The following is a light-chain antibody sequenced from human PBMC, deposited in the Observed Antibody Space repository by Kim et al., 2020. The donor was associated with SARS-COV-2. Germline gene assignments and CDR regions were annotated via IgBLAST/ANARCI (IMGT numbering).Light chain of an antibody. CDR3: NSRESGVNHVV. Sequence: SSELTQDPAVSVALGQTVRITCQGDSLRSYYASWYQQRPGQAPVLLIHDKNNRPSGIPDRFSGSSSGNTASLTITGAQAEDEADYYCNSRESGVNHVVFGGGTRLTVL. V-gene: IGLV3-19*01. CDR1: SLRSYY. J-gene: IGLJ3*02. CDR2: DKN.